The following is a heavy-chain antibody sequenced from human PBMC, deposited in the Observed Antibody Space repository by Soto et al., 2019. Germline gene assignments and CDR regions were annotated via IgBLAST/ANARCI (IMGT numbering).Heavy chain of an antibody. CDR2: ISSSSSYI. Sequence: EVQLVESGGGLVKPGGSLRLSYAASGFTFSSYSMNWVRQAPGKGLEWVSSISSSSSYIYYADSVKGRFTISRDNAKNSLYLQMNSLRAEDTAVYYCAREFGVVIDGLTRAWGKGTTVTVSS. CDR3: AREFGVVIDGLTRA. D-gene: IGHD3-3*01. CDR1: GFTFSSYS. J-gene: IGHJ6*04. V-gene: IGHV3-21*01.